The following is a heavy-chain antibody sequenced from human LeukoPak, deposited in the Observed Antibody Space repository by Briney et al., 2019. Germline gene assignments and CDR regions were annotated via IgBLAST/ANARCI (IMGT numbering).Heavy chain of an antibody. J-gene: IGHJ3*02. CDR1: GGTFSSYA. CDR3: ASEALGYCSGGSCYHDAFDI. Sequence: SLKVSCKASGGTFSSYAISWVRQAPGQGLEWMGGIIPIFGTANYAQKFQGRVTITTDESTSTAYMELSSLRSEDTAVYYCASEALGYCSGGSCYHDAFDIWGQGTMVTVSS. D-gene: IGHD2-15*01. CDR2: IIPIFGTA. V-gene: IGHV1-69*05.